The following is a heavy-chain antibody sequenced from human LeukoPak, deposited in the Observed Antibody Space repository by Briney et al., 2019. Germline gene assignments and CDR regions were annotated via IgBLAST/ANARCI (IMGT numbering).Heavy chain of an antibody. CDR2: IYPRDGST. CDR1: GYTSTNNY. V-gene: IGHV1-46*01. Sequence: ASVKVSCKASGYTSTNNYLHWVRQAPGQGLEWMGMIYPRDGSTSYAQNFQGRVTVTRDTSTTTVHMELRDLRSEDTAVYYCARDQEGFDYWGQGTVVTVSS. J-gene: IGHJ4*02. CDR3: ARDQEGFDY.